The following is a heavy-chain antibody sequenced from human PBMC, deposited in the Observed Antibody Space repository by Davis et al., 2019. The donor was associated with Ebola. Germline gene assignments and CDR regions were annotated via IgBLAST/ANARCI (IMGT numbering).Heavy chain of an antibody. J-gene: IGHJ6*02. V-gene: IGHV3-23*01. CDR3: AKGGARYFYHYYGMDV. Sequence: PGGSLRPSCAAPGFTFSSYAMSWVRQAPGKGLEWVSAIIGSGGSTYYADSVKGRFTISRDNSKNTLYLQMNSLRAEDTAVYYCAKGGARYFYHYYGMDVWGQGTTVTVSS. CDR2: IIGSGGST. D-gene: IGHD2/OR15-2a*01. CDR1: GFTFSSYA.